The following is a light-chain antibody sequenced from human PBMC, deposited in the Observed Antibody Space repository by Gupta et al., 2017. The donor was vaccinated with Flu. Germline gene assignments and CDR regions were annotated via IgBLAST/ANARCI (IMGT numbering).Light chain of an antibody. V-gene: IGKV3-11*01. J-gene: IGKJ1*01. CDR2: DTS. CDR1: QSVSNY. Sequence: DIVLTQSPATLSLSPGERATLSCRASQSVSNYLNWYQQKPGQAPRLLIYDTSTRATGIPARVSGSGSGTDCTLTISSLEPEDFAVYYCQQRINWEWTFGQGTKVEIK. CDR3: QQRINWEWT.